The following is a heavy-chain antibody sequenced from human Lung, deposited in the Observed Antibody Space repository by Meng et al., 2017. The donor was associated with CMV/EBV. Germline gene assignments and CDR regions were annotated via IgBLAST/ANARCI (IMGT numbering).Heavy chain of an antibody. CDR3: VPHDCAMDV. Sequence: GGSLRLSCAASGFTFRNYWMSWVRQAPGKGPEWVANIKGDGSDKGYVDSVKGRFTISRDNARNSLYMEMNSLRAEDTAVYYCVPHDCAMDVWGQGTTVTVSS. V-gene: IGHV3-7*01. CDR2: IKGDGSDK. J-gene: IGHJ6*02. CDR1: GFTFRNYW.